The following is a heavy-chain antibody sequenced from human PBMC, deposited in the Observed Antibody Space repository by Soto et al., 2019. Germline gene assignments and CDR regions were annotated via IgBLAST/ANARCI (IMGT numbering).Heavy chain of an antibody. V-gene: IGHV3-74*01. CDR3: ARDVDRTSHLNWFDP. Sequence: GGSLRLSCVASGFTFSRYWMHWVRQAPGKGLVWVSRIKSDGSGTYYADSVEGRLTISRDNAKNTLYLQMDSLKVEDTAVYYCARDVDRTSHLNWFDPWGQGVMVTVSS. CDR2: IKSDGSGT. J-gene: IGHJ5*02. D-gene: IGHD5-12*01. CDR1: GFTFSRYW.